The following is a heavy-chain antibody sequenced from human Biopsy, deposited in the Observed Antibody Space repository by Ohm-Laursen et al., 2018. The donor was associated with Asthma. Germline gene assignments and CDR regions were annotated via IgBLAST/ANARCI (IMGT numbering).Heavy chain of an antibody. J-gene: IGHJ6*02. CDR3: ASYEVVTAILPMDV. CDR1: GFTFMTYG. V-gene: IGHV3-30*02. D-gene: IGHD2-21*02. CDR2: VGSDESYT. Sequence: GSLRLSCTASGFTFMTYGMHWVRQVPGKGLEWVATVGSDESYTDHADSVKGRFTISRDNSKNTLHLQMNSLSPEDTAVYYCASYEVVTAILPMDVWGQGTTVTVSS.